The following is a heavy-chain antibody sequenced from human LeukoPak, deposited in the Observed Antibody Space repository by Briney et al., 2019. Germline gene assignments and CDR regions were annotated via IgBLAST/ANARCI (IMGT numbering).Heavy chain of an antibody. Sequence: PSETLSLTCTVSGGSISSGGYYWSWIRQHPGKGLEWIGYIYYSGSTYYNPSLKSRVTISVDTSKNQFSLKLSSVTAADTAVYYCHTTSGLEMAPSAFDIWGQGTMVTVSS. V-gene: IGHV4-31*03. D-gene: IGHD5-24*01. CDR1: GGSISSGGYY. CDR3: HTTSGLEMAPSAFDI. J-gene: IGHJ3*02. CDR2: IYYSGST.